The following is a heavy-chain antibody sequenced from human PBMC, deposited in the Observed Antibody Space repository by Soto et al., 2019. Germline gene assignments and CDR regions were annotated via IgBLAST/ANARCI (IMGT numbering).Heavy chain of an antibody. V-gene: IGHV2-5*02. CDR2: IYWDDDK. J-gene: IGHJ4*02. D-gene: IGHD2-15*01. CDR3: AHRRSYCSGGSCYSGFDY. CDR1: GFSLSTSGVG. Sequence: QITLKESGPTLVKPTQTLTLTCTFSGFSLSTSGVGVGWIRQPPEKALEWLALIYWDDDKRYSPSLKSRLTITKDTSKNQVVLTMTNMDPVDTATYYCAHRRSYCSGGSCYSGFDYWGKGTLVTVSS.